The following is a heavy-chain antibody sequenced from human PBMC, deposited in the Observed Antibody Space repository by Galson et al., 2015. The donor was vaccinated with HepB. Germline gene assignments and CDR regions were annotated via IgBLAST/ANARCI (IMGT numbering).Heavy chain of an antibody. CDR1: GFTFSSYD. V-gene: IGHV3-13*01. CDR3: ARGRTYYYGSGSYYFDY. J-gene: IGHJ4*02. CDR2: IGTAGDT. D-gene: IGHD3-10*01. Sequence: SLRLSCAASGFTFSSYDMHWVRQATGKGLEWVSAIGTAGDTYYPGSVKGRFTISRENAKNSLHLQMNSLRAGDTAVYYCARGRTYYYGSGSYYFDYWGQGTLVTVSS.